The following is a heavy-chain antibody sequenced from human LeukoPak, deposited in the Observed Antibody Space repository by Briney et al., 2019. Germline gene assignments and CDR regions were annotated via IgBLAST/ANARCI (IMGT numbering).Heavy chain of an antibody. CDR3: ARAPLNSYGPHCFEY. CDR1: GGSISSHY. D-gene: IGHD5-18*01. Sequence: PSETLSLTCTVSGGSISSHYWSWIRQPPGKGLKWIGYIYYSGSTNYNPSLKSRVTISLATSRKSFSLKLSSVTAADTAVYYCARAPLNSYGPHCFEYWGQGTLVTVSS. CDR2: IYYSGST. J-gene: IGHJ4*02. V-gene: IGHV4-59*11.